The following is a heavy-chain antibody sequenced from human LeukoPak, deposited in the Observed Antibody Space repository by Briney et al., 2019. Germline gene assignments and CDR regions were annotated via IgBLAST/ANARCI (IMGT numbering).Heavy chain of an antibody. D-gene: IGHD6-19*01. CDR2: IIPIFGTA. J-gene: IGHJ4*02. CDR1: GYTFTNFG. Sequence: SVKVSCKASGYTFTNFGVSWVRQAPGQGLEWMGRIIPIFGTANYAQKFQGRVTITTDESTSTAYMELSSLRSEDTAVYYCARDQPYSSGWYDYWGQGTLVTVSS. CDR3: ARDQPYSSGWYDY. V-gene: IGHV1-69*05.